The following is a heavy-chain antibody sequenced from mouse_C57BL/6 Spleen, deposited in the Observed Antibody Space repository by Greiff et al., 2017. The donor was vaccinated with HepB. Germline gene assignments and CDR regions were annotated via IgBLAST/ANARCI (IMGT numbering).Heavy chain of an antibody. CDR2: ILPGSGST. Sequence: QVQLQQSGAELMKPGASVKLSCKATGYTFTGYWIEWVKQRPGHGLEWIGEILPGSGSTNYNEKFKGKATFTADTSSNTAYMQLSSLTTEDSAIYYCARSLYYYGSSPWAMDYWGQGTSVTVSS. J-gene: IGHJ4*01. D-gene: IGHD1-1*01. CDR1: GYTFTGYW. V-gene: IGHV1-9*01. CDR3: ARSLYYYGSSPWAMDY.